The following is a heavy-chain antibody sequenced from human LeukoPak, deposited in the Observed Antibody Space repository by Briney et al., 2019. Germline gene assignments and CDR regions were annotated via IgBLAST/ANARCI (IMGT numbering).Heavy chain of an antibody. Sequence: ASVKVSCKASGYTFTSYGISWVRQAPGQGLEWMGWISAYNGNTNYAQKLQGRVTMTTDTSTSTAYMELRSLRSDDTGVYYCARDHKWLGYCSGGSRYSDYWGQGTLVTVSS. CDR1: GYTFTSYG. CDR3: ARDHKWLGYCSGGSRYSDY. CDR2: ISAYNGNT. J-gene: IGHJ4*02. D-gene: IGHD2-15*01. V-gene: IGHV1-18*01.